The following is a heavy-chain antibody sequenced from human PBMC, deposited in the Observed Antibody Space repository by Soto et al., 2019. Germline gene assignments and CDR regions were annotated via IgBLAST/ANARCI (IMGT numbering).Heavy chain of an antibody. J-gene: IGHJ5*02. CDR3: ARHRHPRGTVGATSPLDP. V-gene: IGHV3-53*01. CDR1: GFSVSSNY. Sequence: GGSLRLSCAISGFSVSSNYLSWVRQAPGKGLEWVSVHYSGGSTYYADPVQGRFTISRDKSNNTLYLQMRRVRAEDTAVYFCARHRHPRGTVGATSPLDPWGQGTQVTVSS. D-gene: IGHD1-26*01. CDR2: HYSGGST.